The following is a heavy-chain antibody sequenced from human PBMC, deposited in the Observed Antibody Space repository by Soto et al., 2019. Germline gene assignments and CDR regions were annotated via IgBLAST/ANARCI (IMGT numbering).Heavy chain of an antibody. Sequence: GGSLRLSCAASGFTFSTYALSWVRQAPGKGLEWVSAISANGQGIYYADSVRGRFTISRDNSKNTIFLHMDSLRAEDTAVYYCAKDRNYPRDQFHYWGQGTLGTV. D-gene: IGHD1-7*01. V-gene: IGHV3-23*01. J-gene: IGHJ4*02. CDR1: GFTFSTYA. CDR2: ISANGQGI. CDR3: AKDRNYPRDQFHY.